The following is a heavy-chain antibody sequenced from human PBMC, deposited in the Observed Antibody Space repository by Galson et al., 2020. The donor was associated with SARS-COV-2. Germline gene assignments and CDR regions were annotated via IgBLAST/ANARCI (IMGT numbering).Heavy chain of an antibody. V-gene: IGHV3-30*03. CDR2: ISHDGNDK. Sequence: GGSLRLSCAASGFTFRHYGMHWFRRAPGKGLQRVATISHDGNDKYYADSVKGRFTISRDNSKNVVYLQMNSLRAEDTAMYYCARWIYDSFDLWGQGTRVAVSS. D-gene: IGHD5-12*01. CDR3: ARWIYDSFDL. J-gene: IGHJ3*01. CDR1: GFTFRHYG.